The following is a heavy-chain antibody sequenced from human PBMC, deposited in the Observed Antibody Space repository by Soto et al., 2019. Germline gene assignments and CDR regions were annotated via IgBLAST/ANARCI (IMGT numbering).Heavy chain of an antibody. CDR1: GFTFSSYS. V-gene: IGHV3-21*01. CDR2: ISSSSSYI. D-gene: IGHD4-17*01. J-gene: IGHJ3*02. Sequence: PGGSLRLSCAASGFTFSSYSMNWVRQAPGKGLEWVSSISSSSSYIYYADSVKGRFTISRDNAKNSLYLQMNSLRAEDTAVYYCARESYGDYRGGAFDIWGQGTMVTVSS. CDR3: ARESYGDYRGGAFDI.